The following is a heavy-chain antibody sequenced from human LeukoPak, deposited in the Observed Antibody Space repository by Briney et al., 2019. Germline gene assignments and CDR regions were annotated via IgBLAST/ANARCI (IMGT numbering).Heavy chain of an antibody. CDR2: FNSDADTT. J-gene: IGHJ3*02. Sequence: GGSLRLSCAASGFTFSNYWMHWVRQAPGTGLVWVSRFNSDADTTNYADSVKGRFTISRDNAKSTLYLQMNTLRAEDTAVYYCARAVAGTRNALDIWGQGTMVTVSS. V-gene: IGHV3-74*01. D-gene: IGHD6-19*01. CDR3: ARAVAGTRNALDI. CDR1: GFTFSNYW.